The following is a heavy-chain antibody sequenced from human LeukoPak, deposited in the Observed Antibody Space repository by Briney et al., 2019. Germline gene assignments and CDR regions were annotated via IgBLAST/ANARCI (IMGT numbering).Heavy chain of an antibody. Sequence: GGSLRLSCAASGFTFNTYAMSWVRQAPGKGLEWVSAISGSGGSTYYADSVKGRFTISRDNSKNTLYLQMNSLRAEDTAVYYCAKARFLLAYYFDYWGQGTLVTVSS. V-gene: IGHV3-23*01. D-gene: IGHD3-3*01. CDR1: GFTFNTYA. CDR2: ISGSGGST. J-gene: IGHJ4*02. CDR3: AKARFLLAYYFDY.